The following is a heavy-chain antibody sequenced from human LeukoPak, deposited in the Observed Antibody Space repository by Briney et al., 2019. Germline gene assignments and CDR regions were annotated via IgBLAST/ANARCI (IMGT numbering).Heavy chain of an antibody. CDR2: INPNSGGT. V-gene: IGHV1-2*02. D-gene: IGHD2-21*02. CDR1: GYTFTSYD. Sequence: GASVKVSCKASGYTFTSYDINWVRQATGQGLEWMGWINPNSGGTNYAQKFQGRVTMTRDTSISTAYMELSRLRSDDTAVYYCARDIVVVTGYLPTSQSTFGSYWGQGTLVTVSS. CDR3: ARDIVVVTGYLPTSQSTFGSY. J-gene: IGHJ4*02.